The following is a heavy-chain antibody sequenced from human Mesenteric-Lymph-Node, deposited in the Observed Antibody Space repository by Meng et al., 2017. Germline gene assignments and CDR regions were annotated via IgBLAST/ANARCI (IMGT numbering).Heavy chain of an antibody. D-gene: IGHD1-26*01. CDR1: GYTFTGYY. V-gene: IGHV1-2*02. CDR2: INPNSGGT. CDR3: AKVLRYSGSYCFAY. Sequence: ASVKVSCKASGYTFTGYYMHWVRQAPGQGLEWMGWINPNSGGTNYAQKFQGRVTMTRDTSISTASMELSRLRADDTAVYYCAKVLRYSGSYCFAYWGQGTLVTVSS. J-gene: IGHJ5*01.